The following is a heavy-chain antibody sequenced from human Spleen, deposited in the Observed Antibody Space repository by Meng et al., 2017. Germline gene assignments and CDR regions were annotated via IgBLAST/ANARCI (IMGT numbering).Heavy chain of an antibody. CDR3: ARDPVPTYGDYELGWFDP. V-gene: IGHV1-2*02. Sequence: ASVKVSCKASGYTFTGYYIHWVRQAPGQGLEWMGWINPNSGGSNYAQKFQVRVTMTRDTSISTAYMELSRLRSDDTAVYYCARDPVPTYGDYELGWFDPWGQGTLVTVSS. CDR1: GYTFTGYY. CDR2: INPNSGGS. J-gene: IGHJ5*02. D-gene: IGHD4-17*01.